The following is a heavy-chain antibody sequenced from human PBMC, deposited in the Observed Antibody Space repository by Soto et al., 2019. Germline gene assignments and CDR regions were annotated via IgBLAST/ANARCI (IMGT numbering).Heavy chain of an antibody. D-gene: IGHD2-21*01. V-gene: IGHV5-51*01. J-gene: IGHJ6*03. Sequence: GESLKISCKASGYTFTNYWIGWVRQMPGKGLEWMGIIYPEDSDIRFSPSFQGQVTISADKSINTAYLQWSSLKASDSAMYYCARWGVVPVVLQSPGYMDDWGKGTTVTFSS. CDR1: GYTFTNYW. CDR3: ARWGVVPVVLQSPGYMDD. CDR2: IYPEDSDI.